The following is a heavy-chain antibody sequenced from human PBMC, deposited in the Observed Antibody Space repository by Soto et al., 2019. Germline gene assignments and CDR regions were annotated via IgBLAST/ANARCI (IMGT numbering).Heavy chain of an antibody. CDR1: GYTFTSYD. J-gene: IGHJ6*02. V-gene: IGHV1-8*01. CDR2: MNPNSGNT. D-gene: IGHD2-2*02. Sequence: VASVKVSCKASGYTFTSYDINWVRQATGQGLEWMGWMNPNSGNTGYAQKFQGRVTMTRNTSISTAYMELSSLRSEDTAVYYCARVDIVVVPAAIPVRIYYYYGMDVWGQGTTVTVSS. CDR3: ARVDIVVVPAAIPVRIYYYYGMDV.